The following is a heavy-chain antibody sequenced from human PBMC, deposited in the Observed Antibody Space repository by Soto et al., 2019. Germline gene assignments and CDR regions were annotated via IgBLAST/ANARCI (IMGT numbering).Heavy chain of an antibody. CDR1: GFSLSTTGVG. CDR3: ALLKLGSPEMNRADGY. CDR2: IYWNDYK. V-gene: IGHV2-5*01. D-gene: IGHD7-27*01. J-gene: IGHJ4*02. Sequence: QITLKESGPTLVKPTQTLTLTCTFSGFSLSTTGVGVAWIRQPPGKALEWLALIYWNDYKLYSPSLQSRLSITKDTSKHQVVLTVTNVDAVDTSTYYCALLKLGSPEMNRADGYWGQGTLVTVSS.